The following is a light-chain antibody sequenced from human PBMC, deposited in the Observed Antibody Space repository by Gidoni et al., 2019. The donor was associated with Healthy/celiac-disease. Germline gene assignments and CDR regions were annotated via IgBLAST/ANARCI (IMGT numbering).Light chain of an antibody. J-gene: IGKJ4*01. V-gene: IGKV1-33*01. CDR3: QQYDNLPLT. CDR2: DAS. CDR1: QDISNY. Sequence: IQMTQSPPSLSASVGDRVTITCQASQDISNYLNWYQQKPGKAPKLLIYDASDLETGVPSRFSGSGSGTDFTFTISSLQPEDIATYYWQQYDNLPLTFGGETKVEIK.